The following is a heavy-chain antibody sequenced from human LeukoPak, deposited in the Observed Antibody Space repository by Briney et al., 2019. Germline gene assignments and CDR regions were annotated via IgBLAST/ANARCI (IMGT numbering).Heavy chain of an antibody. J-gene: IGHJ5*02. V-gene: IGHV3-21*01. CDR1: GFTFSSYS. Sequence: GGSLRLSCAASGFTFSSYSMNWVRQAPGKGLEWVSSISSSSIYIYYADSVKGRFTISRDNAKNSLYLQMNSLRAEDTAVYYCAPAASYYDFWSGYSWGQGTLVTVSS. CDR2: ISSSSIYI. CDR3: APAASYYDFWSGYS. D-gene: IGHD3-3*01.